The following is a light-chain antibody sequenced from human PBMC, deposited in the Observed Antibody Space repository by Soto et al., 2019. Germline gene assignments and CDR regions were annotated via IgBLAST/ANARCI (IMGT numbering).Light chain of an antibody. Sequence: EIVVTQSPATLSVSPGDRATLSCRASQNVDSNLAWYHQAPGQAPRLLIYGASTRATFIPDRFSGSGSGTEFTLTISSLQAEDFAVYYCLQYYSWRHTFGQGTKV. V-gene: IGKV3-15*01. CDR1: QNVDSN. CDR2: GAS. CDR3: LQYYSWRHT. J-gene: IGKJ1*01.